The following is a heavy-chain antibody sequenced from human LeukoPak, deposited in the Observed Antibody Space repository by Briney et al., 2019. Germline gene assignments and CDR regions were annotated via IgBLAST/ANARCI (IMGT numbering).Heavy chain of an antibody. CDR2: IYHSGST. CDR3: ARDHRGAAAGSFDY. D-gene: IGHD6-13*01. V-gene: IGHV4-30-2*01. CDR1: GGSISSGGYS. J-gene: IGHJ4*02. Sequence: SETLSLTCAVSGGSISSGGYSWSWIRQPPGKGLEWIGYIYHSGSTYYNPSLKSRVTISVDRSKNQFSLKPSSVTAADTAVYYCARDHRGAAAGSFDYWGQGTLVTGSS.